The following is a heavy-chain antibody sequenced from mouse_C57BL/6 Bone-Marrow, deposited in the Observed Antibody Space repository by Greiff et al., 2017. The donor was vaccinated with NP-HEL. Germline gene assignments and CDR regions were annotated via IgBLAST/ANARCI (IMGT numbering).Heavy chain of an antibody. V-gene: IGHV5-6*01. J-gene: IGHJ2*01. D-gene: IGHD1-1*01. CDR2: ISSGGSYT. CDR3: ARPNYYGSSWDY. Sequence: EVKLVESGGDLVKPGGSLKLSCAASGFTFSSYGMSWVRQTPDKRLEWVATISSGGSYTYYPDSVKGRFTISRDNAKNTLYLQMSSLKSEDTAMYYCARPNYYGSSWDYWGQGTTLTVSS. CDR1: GFTFSSYG.